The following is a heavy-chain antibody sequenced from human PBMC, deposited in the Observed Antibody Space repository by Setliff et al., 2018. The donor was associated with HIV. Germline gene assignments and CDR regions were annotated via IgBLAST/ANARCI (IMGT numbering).Heavy chain of an antibody. CDR2: MNPNSGNT. V-gene: IGHV1-8*01. Sequence: GASVKVSCKASGYTFTSYDINWVRQATGQGLEWMGWMNPNSGNTGYAQKFQGRVTMTRTTSISPAYMELSSLRSEDTAVYYCARGAYYGSGSYYDSRYWGQGTLVTVSS. CDR1: GYTFTSYD. D-gene: IGHD3-10*01. J-gene: IGHJ4*02. CDR3: ARGAYYGSGSYYDSRY.